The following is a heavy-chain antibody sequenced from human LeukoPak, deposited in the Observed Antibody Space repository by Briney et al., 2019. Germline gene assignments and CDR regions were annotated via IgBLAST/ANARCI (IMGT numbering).Heavy chain of an antibody. CDR1: GYTFTNYG. CDR3: ARDFYSSPDY. CDR2: TSAYNANT. J-gene: IGHJ4*02. Sequence: ASVKVSCKASGYTFTNYGISWVRQAPGQGREWMGWTSAYNANTYYAQKLQGRVTMTTDTSTSTAYMELRSLRSDDTAVYYCARDFYSSPDYWGQGTLVTVSS. V-gene: IGHV1-18*01. D-gene: IGHD6-13*01.